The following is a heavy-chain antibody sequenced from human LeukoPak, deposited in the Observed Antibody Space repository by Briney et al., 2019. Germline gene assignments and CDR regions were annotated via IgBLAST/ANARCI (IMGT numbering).Heavy chain of an antibody. D-gene: IGHD6-19*01. CDR3: ASGSDSIGYSGGGILDY. Sequence: SETLSLTCTVSGGSLITYYWNWIRQPAGKGLEWIGRVYTNGGTNYNPSLKSRLTVSVDTSKNQFSLSLSYVTAADTAVYFCASGSDSIGYSGGGILDYWGQGILVTVSS. V-gene: IGHV4-4*07. CDR2: VYTNGGT. J-gene: IGHJ4*02. CDR1: GGSLITYY.